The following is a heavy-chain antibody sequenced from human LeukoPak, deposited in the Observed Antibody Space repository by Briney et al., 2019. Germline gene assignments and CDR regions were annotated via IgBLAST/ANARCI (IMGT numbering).Heavy chain of an antibody. Sequence: PSETLSLTCAVYGGSFSGYYWSWIRQPPGKGLEWIGEINHSGSTNYNPSLKGRVTISVDTSKNQFSLKLSSVTAADTAVYYCARSSKGYYDILTGSNWFDPWGQGTLVTVSS. CDR3: ARSSKGYYDILTGSNWFDP. D-gene: IGHD3-9*01. CDR1: GGSFSGYY. J-gene: IGHJ5*02. V-gene: IGHV4-34*01. CDR2: INHSGST.